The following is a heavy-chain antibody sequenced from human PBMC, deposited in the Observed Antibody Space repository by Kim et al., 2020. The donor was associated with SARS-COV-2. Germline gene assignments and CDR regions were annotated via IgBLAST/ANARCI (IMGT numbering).Heavy chain of an antibody. D-gene: IGHD2-15*01. CDR1: GFTFSNAW. Sequence: GGSLRLSCAASGFTFSNAWMSWVRQAPGKGLEWVGRIKSKTDGGTTDYAAPVKGRFTISRDDSKNTLYLQMNSLKTEDTAVYYCTTEDPEYCSGGSCYDAFDIWGQGTMVTVSS. CDR2: IKSKTDGGTT. V-gene: IGHV3-15*01. J-gene: IGHJ3*02. CDR3: TTEDPEYCSGGSCYDAFDI.